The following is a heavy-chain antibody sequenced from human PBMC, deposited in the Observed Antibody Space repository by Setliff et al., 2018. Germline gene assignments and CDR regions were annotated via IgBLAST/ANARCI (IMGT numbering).Heavy chain of an antibody. Sequence: AGGSLRLSCVVSGFSFSRHWMCWVRQAPGKGLEWVADIKQDGSTKYYLDSVKGRFTISRDNAKRSLYLQMNGLRADDTGVYYCVRDDADNYDAFDNWGQGTLVTVSS. CDR1: GFSFSRHW. CDR3: VRDDADNYDAFDN. V-gene: IGHV3-7*01. J-gene: IGHJ3*02. CDR2: IKQDGSTK. D-gene: IGHD3-22*01.